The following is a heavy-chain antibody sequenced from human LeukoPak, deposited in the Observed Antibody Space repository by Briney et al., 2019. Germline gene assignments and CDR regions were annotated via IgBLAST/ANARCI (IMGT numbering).Heavy chain of an antibody. CDR1: GGSISSGSYY. D-gene: IGHD1-26*01. CDR2: IYTTGCT. CDR3: ARDLAAVGLRNWYFDL. Sequence: SQTLSLTCTVSGGSISSGSYYWSWIRQPAGKGLEWIGRIYTTGCTNYNPSLKSRVTISVDTSKNQFSLKLSSVTAADTAVYYCARDLAAVGLRNWYFDLWGRGTLVTVSS. V-gene: IGHV4-61*02. J-gene: IGHJ2*01.